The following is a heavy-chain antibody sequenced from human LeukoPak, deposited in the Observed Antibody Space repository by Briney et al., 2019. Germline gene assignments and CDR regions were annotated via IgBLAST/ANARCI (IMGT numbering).Heavy chain of an antibody. Sequence: PSETLSLTCTVSGGSISSYYWSWIRQPPGKGLEWIGSIYYSGSTYYNPSLKSRVTISVDTSKNQFSLKLSSVTAADTAVYYCARRLGYCSSTSCYAFDYWGQGTLVTVSS. V-gene: IGHV4-59*05. CDR1: GGSISSYY. CDR3: ARRLGYCSSTSCYAFDY. CDR2: IYYSGST. J-gene: IGHJ4*02. D-gene: IGHD2-2*03.